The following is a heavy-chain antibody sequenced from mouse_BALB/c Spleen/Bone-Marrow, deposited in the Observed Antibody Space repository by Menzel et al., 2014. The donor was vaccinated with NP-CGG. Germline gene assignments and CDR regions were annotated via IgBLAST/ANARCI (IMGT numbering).Heavy chain of an antibody. CDR3: ARQRDYDYIDY. V-gene: IGHV5-6*02. J-gene: IGHJ2*01. D-gene: IGHD2-4*01. CDR2: ISSGGSYT. CDR1: GFTFSNYG. Sequence: DVKLEEPGGDLVKPGGSLKLSCAASGFTFSNYGMSWVRQTPDKRLEWVATISSGGSYTYYLDSVKGLFTIARDNAKNTLYLQMNSLKSEDTAMYYCARQRDYDYIDYWGQGTTLTVSS.